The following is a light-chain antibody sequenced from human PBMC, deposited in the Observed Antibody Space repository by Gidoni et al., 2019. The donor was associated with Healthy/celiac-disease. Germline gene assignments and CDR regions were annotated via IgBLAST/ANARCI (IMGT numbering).Light chain of an antibody. Sequence: QSVLTQPPSASGTPGQRVTIPCSGSSSNIGSNTVNWYQQLPGTAPKLLIYSNNQRPSGVPDRFSGSKSGTSASLAISRLQSEDEADYYCAAWDDSLNGPVFGGGTKLTVL. CDR3: AAWDDSLNGPV. J-gene: IGLJ2*01. CDR1: SSNIGSNT. CDR2: SNN. V-gene: IGLV1-44*01.